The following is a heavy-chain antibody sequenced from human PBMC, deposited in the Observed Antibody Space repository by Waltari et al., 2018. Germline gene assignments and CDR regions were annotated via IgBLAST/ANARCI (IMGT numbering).Heavy chain of an antibody. Sequence: QVQLQESGPGLVKPSETLSLTCTVSGYSISSGYHWGWIRPPPGKGPAWIGSIYHSGSTYYNPSLKSRVTISVDTSKNQFSLKLSSVTAADTAVYYCARDPGGYCSSTSCYTLNWFDPWGQGTLVTVSS. D-gene: IGHD2-2*02. V-gene: IGHV4-38-2*02. J-gene: IGHJ5*02. CDR3: ARDPGGYCSSTSCYTLNWFDP. CDR1: GYSISSGYH. CDR2: IYHSGST.